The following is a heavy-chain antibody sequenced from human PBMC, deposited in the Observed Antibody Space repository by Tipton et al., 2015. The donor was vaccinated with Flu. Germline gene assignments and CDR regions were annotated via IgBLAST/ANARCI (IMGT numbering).Heavy chain of an antibody. CDR3: ARNKGTGYEDF. CDR2: TSYSGNT. J-gene: IGHJ4*02. Sequence: VSGASITNYYWTWIRQPPGKPLEWIGYTSYSGNTNFNPSLRSRVSMSVDASKSQFSLKMTSLSAADTATYFCARNKGTGYEDFWGQGTLVTVSS. CDR1: GASITNYY. D-gene: IGHD1-1*01. V-gene: IGHV4-59*01.